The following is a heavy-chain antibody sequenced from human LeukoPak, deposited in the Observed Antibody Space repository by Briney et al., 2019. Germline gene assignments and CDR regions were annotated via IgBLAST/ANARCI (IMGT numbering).Heavy chain of an antibody. J-gene: IGHJ4*02. V-gene: IGHV3-30-3*01. CDR1: GFTFSSYA. CDR3: AGELDCSSTSCNSY. D-gene: IGHD2-2*01. CDR2: ISYDGSNK. Sequence: GGSLRLSCAASGFTFSSYAMHWVRQAPGKGLEWVAVISYDGSNKYYADSVKGRFTISRDNSKNTLYLQMNSLRAEDTAVYYCAGELDCSSTSCNSYWGQGTLVTVSS.